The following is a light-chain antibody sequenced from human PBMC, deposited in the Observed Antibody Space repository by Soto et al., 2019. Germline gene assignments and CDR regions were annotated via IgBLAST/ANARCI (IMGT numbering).Light chain of an antibody. CDR1: SSDIGAYDY. CDR3: CSYAGSNNYV. CDR2: EVN. Sequence: QSTLTQPASLSGSPGQSITISCTGTSSDIGAYDYVSWFQQHPGKAPKLMISEVNNRPSGVSNRFSGSKSGNTAYLTVSGLQAEDEADYYCCSYAGSNNYVFGTGTKVTVL. V-gene: IGLV2-14*01. J-gene: IGLJ1*01.